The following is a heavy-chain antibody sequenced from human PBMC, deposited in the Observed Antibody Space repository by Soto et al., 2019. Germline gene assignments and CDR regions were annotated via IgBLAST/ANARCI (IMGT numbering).Heavy chain of an antibody. CDR1: GDSISRSHW. D-gene: IGHD3-22*01. CDR2: ISHSGIT. V-gene: IGHV4-4*02. CDR3: ARVRYDRSGFDH. J-gene: IGHJ4*02. Sequence: QVQLQESGPGLVRPSGALSVTCAVSGDSISRSHWWSWVRQSPGKGLEWIGEISHSGITNYNPSLKSRGTLSGDQSKNPPSLKLTSVTAADTAVYYCARVRYDRSGFDHWGQGTLVSVSS.